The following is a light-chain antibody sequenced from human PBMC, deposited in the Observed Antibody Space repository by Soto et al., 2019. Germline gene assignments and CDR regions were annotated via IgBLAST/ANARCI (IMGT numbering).Light chain of an antibody. J-gene: IGKJ1*01. CDR3: QQYDTYPWT. CDR2: DAS. Sequence: DIQITQSPSTLSASVGDRVTITCRASQSIVRWLAWYQQKPGKAPNLLIYDASTLKSGVPSRFSGSGSGTEFTLTISSLQPDDFATYYCQQYDTYPWTFGQGTKVDIK. V-gene: IGKV1-5*01. CDR1: QSIVRW.